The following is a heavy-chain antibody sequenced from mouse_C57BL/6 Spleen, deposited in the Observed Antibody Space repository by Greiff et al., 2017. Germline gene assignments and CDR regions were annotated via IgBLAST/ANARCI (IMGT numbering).Heavy chain of an antibody. CDR3: ARALGDYGSSSYAMDY. CDR2: ISSGSSSI. D-gene: IGHD1-1*01. CDR1: GFTFSDYG. J-gene: IGHJ4*01. Sequence: EVKLMESGGGLVKPGGSLKLSCAASGFTFSDYGMHWVRQAPEKGLEWVAYISSGSSSIYYEDTVKGRFTISRDHAKNHLFMTMTSLWSEDAAMYYCARALGDYGSSSYAMDYWGQGTSVTVSS. V-gene: IGHV5-17*01.